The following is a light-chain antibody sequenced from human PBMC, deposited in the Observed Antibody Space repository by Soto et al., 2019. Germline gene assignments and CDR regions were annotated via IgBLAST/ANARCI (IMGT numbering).Light chain of an antibody. CDR3: CSYAGSYTLM. J-gene: IGLJ3*02. CDR1: SSDFGGSNY. CDR2: DVS. Sequence: QSALTQPRSVSGSPGQSVTISCTGTSSDFGGSNYVSWYQQHAGKAPKLMIFDVSKRPSGVPDRFSVSKSGDTASLTISGLQCDDEANYYCCSYAGSYTLMFGGGTKLTVL. V-gene: IGLV2-11*01.